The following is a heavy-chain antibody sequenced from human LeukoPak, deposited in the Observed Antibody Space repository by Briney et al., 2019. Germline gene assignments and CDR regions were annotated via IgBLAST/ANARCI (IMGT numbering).Heavy chain of an antibody. Sequence: ASVKVSCKASGFRFTSFGVSGVRQAPGQGLEWMGWISTYIGVTHYAEKFEDRVTMTIDTSTTTAYMELRSLRYDDTAVYYCARDSDYSGNGNGDWFDPWGQGTVVTVSS. CDR1: GFRFTSFG. J-gene: IGHJ5*02. CDR3: ARDSDYSGNGNGDWFDP. V-gene: IGHV1-18*04. CDR2: ISTYIGVT. D-gene: IGHD4-11*01.